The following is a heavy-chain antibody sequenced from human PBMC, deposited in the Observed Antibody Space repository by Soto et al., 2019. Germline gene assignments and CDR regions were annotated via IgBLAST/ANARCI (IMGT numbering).Heavy chain of an antibody. D-gene: IGHD3-10*01. J-gene: IGHJ6*03. CDR3: ACMVRGGIRRGYYHYDLDV. CDR2: IKQDGSEK. V-gene: IGHV3-7*01. Sequence: PGGSLRLSCAASVFTFSSYWMSWVRQAPGKGLEWVANIKQDGSEKYYVDSVKGRFTISRDNAKNSLYLQMNSLRAEDRAVYYCACMVRGGIRRGYYHYDLDVGGKGTRVTVSS. CDR1: VFTFSSYW.